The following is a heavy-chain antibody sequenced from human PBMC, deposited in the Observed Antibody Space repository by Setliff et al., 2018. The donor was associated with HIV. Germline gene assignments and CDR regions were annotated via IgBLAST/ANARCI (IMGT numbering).Heavy chain of an antibody. D-gene: IGHD6-13*01. CDR1: GFSFSSYW. J-gene: IGHJ4*02. CDR2: IKKDGSEK. CDR3: ARISSAWYLVDY. V-gene: IGHV3-7*03. Sequence: PGGSLRLSCAASGFSFSSYWMTWVRQAPGKGLEWVANIKKDGSEKYYVDSVKGRFTISRDNAKNSLYLQMSSLRVDDTAVYYCARISSAWYLVDYWGQGTLVTVSS.